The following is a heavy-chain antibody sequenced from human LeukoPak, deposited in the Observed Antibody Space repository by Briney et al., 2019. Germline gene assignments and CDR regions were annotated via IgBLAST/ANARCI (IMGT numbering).Heavy chain of an antibody. V-gene: IGHV1-69*05. CDR2: IIPIFGTA. CDR1: GGTFSSYA. D-gene: IGHD6-19*01. Sequence: SVKVSCKASGGTFSSYAVSWVRQAPGQGLEWMGRIIPIFGTANYAQKFQGRVTITTDESTSTAYMELSSLRSEDTAVYYCAKRRESSGLIFDYWGQGTLVTVSS. J-gene: IGHJ4*02. CDR3: AKRRESSGLIFDY.